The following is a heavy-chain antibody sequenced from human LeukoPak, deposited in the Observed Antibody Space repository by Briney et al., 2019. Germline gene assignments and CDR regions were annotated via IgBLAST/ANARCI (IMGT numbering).Heavy chain of an antibody. CDR1: GFTFSSYW. J-gene: IGHJ5*02. Sequence: GGSLRLSCAASGFTFSSYWMHWVRQAPGKGLVWVSRITTDGSGTTYADSVKGRFTISRDNAKNMLYLQMNSLRAEDTAVYYCARLSRWFDPWGQGTLVTVSS. CDR2: ITTDGSGT. CDR3: ARLSRWFDP. V-gene: IGHV3-74*01.